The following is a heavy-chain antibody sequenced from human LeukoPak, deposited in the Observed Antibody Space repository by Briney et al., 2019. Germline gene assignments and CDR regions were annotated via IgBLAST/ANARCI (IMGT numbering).Heavy chain of an antibody. D-gene: IGHD5-18*01. CDR2: IRSKAHGGTT. CDR1: GFTFGDYS. Sequence: PGGSLRLSCTASGFTFGDYSMSWFRRAPGKGLEWVGFIRSKAHGGTTEYAASVKGRFTISRDDSRGIAYLQMNSLETEDTAVYYCTSNPGYSYGSLDAFDIWGQGTMVTVSS. CDR3: TSNPGYSYGSLDAFDI. V-gene: IGHV3-49*03. J-gene: IGHJ3*02.